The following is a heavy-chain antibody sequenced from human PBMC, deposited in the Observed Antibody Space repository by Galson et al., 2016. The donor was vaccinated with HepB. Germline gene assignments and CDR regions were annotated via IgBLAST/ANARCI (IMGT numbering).Heavy chain of an antibody. D-gene: IGHD6-6*01. CDR2: IDPDSGNT. Sequence: SVKVSCKASGYTFNKYAMHWVRQAPGQRLEWMGWIDPDSGNTRYSQKREDRVTISTDTSANTAYVELSSLRSEGTAVYYCASRRDVAALDPWGQGTTVTVSS. J-gene: IGHJ6*02. CDR3: ASRRDVAALDP. CDR1: GYTFNKYA. V-gene: IGHV1-3*01.